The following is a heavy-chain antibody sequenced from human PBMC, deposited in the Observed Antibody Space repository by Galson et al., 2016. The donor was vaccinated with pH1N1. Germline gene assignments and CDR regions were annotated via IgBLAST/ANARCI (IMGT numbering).Heavy chain of an antibody. CDR3: ARRTNPDFWRDYSIFDQ. V-gene: IGHV4-34*01. CDR2: IDDSGSP. Sequence: TLSLTCAVYIGSFSGHYWTWIRQSPGKGLEWLGEIDDSGSPNYNPSLMSRVTISVDTSKNQFSLKVTSMTAADTAVYFCARRTNPDFWRDYSIFDQWGQGTRVTVSS. J-gene: IGHJ4*01. D-gene: IGHD3-3*01. CDR1: IGSFSGHY.